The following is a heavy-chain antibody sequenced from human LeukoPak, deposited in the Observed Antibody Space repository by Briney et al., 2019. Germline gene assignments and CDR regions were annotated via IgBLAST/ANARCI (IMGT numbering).Heavy chain of an antibody. Sequence: SETLSLTCAVYGGSFSGYYWSWIRQHPGKGLEWIGYIYYSGSTYYNPSLKSRVTISVDTSKNQFSLKLSSVTAADTAVYYCARGKIQLWPWGQGTLVTVSS. CDR2: IYYSGST. V-gene: IGHV4-31*11. J-gene: IGHJ5*02. CDR1: GGSFSGYY. CDR3: ARGKIQLWP. D-gene: IGHD5-18*01.